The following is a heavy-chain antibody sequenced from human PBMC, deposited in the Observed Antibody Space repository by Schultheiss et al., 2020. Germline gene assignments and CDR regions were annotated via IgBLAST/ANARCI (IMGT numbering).Heavy chain of an antibody. CDR3: ARGTVTYYYDSSGSAFDI. J-gene: IGHJ3*02. D-gene: IGHD3-22*01. CDR1: GGTFSSYA. CDR2: IIPIFGTA. V-gene: IGHV1-69*13. Sequence: SVKVSCKASGGTFSSYAISWVRQAPGQGLEWMGGIIPIFGTANYAQKFQGRVTITADESTSTAYMELSSLRSEDTAVYYCARGTVTYYYDSSGSAFDIWGQGTMGTGSS.